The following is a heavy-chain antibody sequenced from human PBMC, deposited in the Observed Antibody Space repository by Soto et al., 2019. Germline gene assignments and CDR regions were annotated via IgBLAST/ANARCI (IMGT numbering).Heavy chain of an antibody. J-gene: IGHJ6*02. CDR2: IYPGDSDT. V-gene: IGHV5-51*01. CDR1: GYSFTSYW. D-gene: IGHD2-15*01. Sequence: PGESLKISCKGSGYSFTSYWIGWVRQMPGKGLEWMGIIYPGDSDTRYSPSFQGQVTISADKSISTAYLQWSSLKASDTAMYYCARLGIVVVADTRTGGMDVWGQVTTVTVSS. CDR3: ARLGIVVVADTRTGGMDV.